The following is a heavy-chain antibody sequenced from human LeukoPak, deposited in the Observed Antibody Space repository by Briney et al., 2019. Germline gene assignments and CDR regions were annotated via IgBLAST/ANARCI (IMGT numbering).Heavy chain of an antibody. J-gene: IGHJ4*02. D-gene: IGHD6-13*01. Sequence: GGSLRLSCAASGFTFSSYAKHWVRQAPGKGLEWVAVISYDGSNKYYADSVKGRFTISRDNSKNMLYLQMNSLRAEDTAVFYCARVSIAAAGPTVFDYWGQGTLVTVSS. CDR3: ARVSIAAAGPTVFDY. CDR1: GFTFSSYA. CDR2: ISYDGSNK. V-gene: IGHV3-30-3*01.